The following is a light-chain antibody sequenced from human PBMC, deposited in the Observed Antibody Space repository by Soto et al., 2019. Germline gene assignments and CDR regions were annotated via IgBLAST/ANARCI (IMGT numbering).Light chain of an antibody. CDR2: GNS. CDR3: QSYDSSREV. J-gene: IGLJ1*01. V-gene: IGLV1-40*01. Sequence: QSVLTQPPSVSGAPGQRVTISCTGSSSNIGAGYDVHWYQQLPGTAPKLLIYGNSNRPSGVPDRFSGSKSGTSASPAITGLQAEDEADYYCQSYDSSREVFGTGTKVTVL. CDR1: SSNIGAGYD.